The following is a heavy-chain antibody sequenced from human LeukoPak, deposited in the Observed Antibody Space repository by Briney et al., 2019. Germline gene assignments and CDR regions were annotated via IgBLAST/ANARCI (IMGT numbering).Heavy chain of an antibody. V-gene: IGHV3-23*01. J-gene: IGHJ4*02. CDR3: ARAPPGRSYLDY. D-gene: IGHD3-10*01. CDR2: ISGSGIYT. Sequence: GGSLRLSCAASGFPFSDYGMSWVRQAPGRGLVWVSAISGSGIYTYYADSVKGRFTISRDNSKNTLYLQMNSLRAEDTAVYYCARAPPGRSYLDYWGQGTLVTVSS. CDR1: GFPFSDYG.